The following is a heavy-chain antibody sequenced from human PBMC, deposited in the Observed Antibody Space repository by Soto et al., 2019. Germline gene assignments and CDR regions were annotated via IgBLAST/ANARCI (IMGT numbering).Heavy chain of an antibody. CDR2: ISSGSYI. CDR1: GFTFSTHG. D-gene: IGHD6-19*01. Sequence: EVQLVESGGGLVKPGGSLRLSCAASGFTFSTHGMNWVRQAPGKGLEWVSSISSGSYIYYADSVKGRFAISRDNAKNSLYLQRNSLRAEDTAMYYCARRDNSGYYFFDSWGQGTLVTVSS. V-gene: IGHV3-21*01. CDR3: ARRDNSGYYFFDS. J-gene: IGHJ4*02.